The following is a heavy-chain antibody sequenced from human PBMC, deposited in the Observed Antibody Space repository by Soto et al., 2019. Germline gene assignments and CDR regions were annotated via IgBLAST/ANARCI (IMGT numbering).Heavy chain of an antibody. D-gene: IGHD3-16*02. CDR1: GGSISSYY. CDR2: IYYSGST. J-gene: IGHJ4*02. CDR3: ARHGGGYDYIWGSYRYTGFDY. V-gene: IGHV4-59*08. Sequence: SETLSLTCTVSGGSISSYYWSWIRQPPGKGLEWIGYIYYSGSTNYNPSLKSRVTISVDTSKNQFSLKLSSVTAADTAVYYCARHGGGYDYIWGSYRYTGFDYWGQGTLVTVSS.